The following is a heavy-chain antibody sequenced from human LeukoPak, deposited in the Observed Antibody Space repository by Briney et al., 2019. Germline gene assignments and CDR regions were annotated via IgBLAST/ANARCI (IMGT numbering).Heavy chain of an antibody. CDR2: ISTSTSYI. CDR1: GFTFSRYS. J-gene: IGHJ4*02. D-gene: IGHD6-13*01. Sequence: GGSLRLSCAASGFTFSRYSMNWVRQAPGKGLEWVSSISTSTSYIYYADSVKGRFTISRDNAKNSLYLQMYSLRAEDTAVYYCAGDMGVGYSSSFDYWGQGTLVTVSS. V-gene: IGHV3-21*01. CDR3: AGDMGVGYSSSFDY.